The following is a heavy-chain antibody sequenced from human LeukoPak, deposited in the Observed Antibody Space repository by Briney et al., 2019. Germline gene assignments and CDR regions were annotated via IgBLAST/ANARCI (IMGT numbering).Heavy chain of an antibody. CDR3: ASKGIGHGDYIDDY. J-gene: IGHJ4*02. D-gene: IGHD4-17*01. V-gene: IGHV4-34*01. CDR2: INHSGST. Sequence: SETLSLTCAVYGGSFSGYYWSWIRQPPGKGLEWIGEINHSGSTNYNPSLKSRVTISVDTSKNQFSLKLSSVTAADTAVYYCASKGIGHGDYIDDYWGQGTLVTVSS. CDR1: GGSFSGYY.